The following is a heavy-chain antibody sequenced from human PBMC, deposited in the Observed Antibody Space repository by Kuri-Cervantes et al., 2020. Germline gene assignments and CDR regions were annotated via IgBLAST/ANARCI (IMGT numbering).Heavy chain of an antibody. CDR1: GGSISSYY. CDR3: ARVPILTGYYIGYYYMDV. Sequence: SETLSLTCTVSGGSISSYYWSWIRQPPGKGLEWIGCIYYSGSTNYNPSLKSRVTMSLDTSKNQFSLKLSSVTAADTAVYYCARVPILTGYYIGYYYMDVWGKGTTVTVSS. V-gene: IGHV4-59*01. J-gene: IGHJ6*03. CDR2: IYYSGST. D-gene: IGHD3-9*01.